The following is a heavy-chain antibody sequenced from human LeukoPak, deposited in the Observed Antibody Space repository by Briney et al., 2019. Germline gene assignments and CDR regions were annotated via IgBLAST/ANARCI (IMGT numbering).Heavy chain of an antibody. V-gene: IGHV3-74*01. CDR3: ARRGVYLGVY. J-gene: IGHJ4*02. CDR2: INGDGSST. Sequence: GGSLRLSCAASGFTLSSYAMGWVRQAPGKGLVWVTRINGDGSSTNYADSVKGRFTISRDNAKNTLYLQMHNLRAEDTAVYYCARRGVYLGVYWGQGTLVTVSS. D-gene: IGHD3-16*01. CDR1: GFTLSSYA.